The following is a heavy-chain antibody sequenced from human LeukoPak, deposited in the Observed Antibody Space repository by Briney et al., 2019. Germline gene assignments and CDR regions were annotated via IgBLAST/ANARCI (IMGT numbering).Heavy chain of an antibody. CDR2: IYYSGST. D-gene: IGHD2-15*01. CDR3: ARSQAAIDY. Sequence: SETLSLTCTVSGGSISSSSYYWGWIRQPPGKGLEWIGSIYYSGSTYYNPSLKSRVTISVDTSKNQFSLKLSSVTAADTAVYYCARSQAAIDYWGQGTLVTASS. J-gene: IGHJ4*02. V-gene: IGHV4-39*07. CDR1: GGSISSSSYY.